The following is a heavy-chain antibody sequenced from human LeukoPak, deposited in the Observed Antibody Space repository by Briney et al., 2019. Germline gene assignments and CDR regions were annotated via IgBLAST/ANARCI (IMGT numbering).Heavy chain of an antibody. CDR1: GDSISSGRYY. CDR2: IFYSGST. Sequence: SETLSLTCTVSGDSISSGRYYWGWIRQPPGKGLEWIASIFYSGSTYYNPSLESRVTISQDTSKNQFSLKLSSVAAADTAVYYCARDLGGWYARLRAFDIWGQGTMVTVSS. D-gene: IGHD6-19*01. V-gene: IGHV4-39*07. CDR3: ARDLGGWYARLRAFDI. J-gene: IGHJ3*02.